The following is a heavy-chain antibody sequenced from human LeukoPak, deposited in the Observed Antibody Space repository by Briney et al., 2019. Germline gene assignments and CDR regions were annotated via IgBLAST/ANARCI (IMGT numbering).Heavy chain of an antibody. CDR3: ARETLGTSKIEP. J-gene: IGHJ5*02. CDR1: GASISNSGYA. CDR2: ITYSGTT. D-gene: IGHD3-16*01. Sequence: PSETLSLTCTVSGASISNSGYAWAWIRQPPGKGLECIGSITYSGTTTYNPSPSLESRVTISADTSKNKYFLQLTSVTAADTAVFYCARETLGTSKIEPWGQGTLVTVSS. V-gene: IGHV4-39*02.